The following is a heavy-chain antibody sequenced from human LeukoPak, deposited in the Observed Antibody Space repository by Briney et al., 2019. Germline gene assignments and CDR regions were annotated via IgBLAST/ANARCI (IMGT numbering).Heavy chain of an antibody. CDR2: VYSGGST. CDR1: GFTVSSDY. CDR3: AREGYTNGWYRN. V-gene: IGHV3-53*01. D-gene: IGHD6-19*01. J-gene: IGHJ4*02. Sequence: GGSLRLSCAASGFTVSSDYMTWVRQAPGKGLEWVSFVYSGGSTYYEDSVKGRFTISRDSSKNTLYLQMNSLRAEDTAVYFCAREGYTNGWYRNWGQGTLVTVSS.